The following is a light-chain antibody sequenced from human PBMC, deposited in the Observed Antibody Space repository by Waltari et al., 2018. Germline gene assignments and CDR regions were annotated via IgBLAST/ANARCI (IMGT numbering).Light chain of an antibody. CDR3: SSYTSSTTSYV. Sequence: QSALTQPASVSGSPGQSITISCTGTSPDVGGSDYVSWYQQHPGKAPRLMIFDVSKRPSGVSNRFSGSKSGNTASLSISGLQAEDEADYYCSSYTSSTTSYVFGTGTKVTVL. CDR1: SPDVGGSDY. V-gene: IGLV2-14*01. J-gene: IGLJ1*01. CDR2: DVS.